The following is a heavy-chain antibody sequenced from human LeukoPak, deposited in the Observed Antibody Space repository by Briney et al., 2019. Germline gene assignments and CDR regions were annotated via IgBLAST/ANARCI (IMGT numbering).Heavy chain of an antibody. CDR2: IYTSGST. D-gene: IGHD3-9*01. Sequence: SETLSLTCTVSGGSLSSYSWSWIRQPAGKGLEWIGRIYTSGSTSYNPSLTSRVSMSLDTSKKQISLKLSSVTAADTAVHYCARETLTFPDFWGQGTLVTVSS. V-gene: IGHV4-4*07. CDR3: ARETLTFPDF. CDR1: GGSLSSYS. J-gene: IGHJ4*02.